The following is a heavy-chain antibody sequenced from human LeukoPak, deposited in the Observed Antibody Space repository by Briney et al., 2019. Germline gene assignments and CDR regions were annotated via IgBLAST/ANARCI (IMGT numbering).Heavy chain of an antibody. Sequence: GGSLTLSCPASGFTFSSYAMSWVRQTPGQGLEWVSSITSGSSHIYYADSVKGRFTISRDNAKSSLYLPMNSLRAEDTAVYYCARDPYSGSYGADYYYYMDVWGKGTTVTISS. CDR1: GFTFSSYA. J-gene: IGHJ6*03. CDR3: ARDPYSGSYGADYYYYMDV. CDR2: ITSGSSHI. V-gene: IGHV3-21*01. D-gene: IGHD1-26*01.